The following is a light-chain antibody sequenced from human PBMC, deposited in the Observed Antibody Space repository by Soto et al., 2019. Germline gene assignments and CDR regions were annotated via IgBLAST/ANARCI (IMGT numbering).Light chain of an antibody. CDR3: QQYNNWPQT. CDR2: GAS. Sequence: VVLTQSPGTLSLSPGEIATLSCRASQTVNSDYLAWYQQKPGQVPRLLIYGASTRAADVPARFSGGGSGTEFTLTISSLQSEDFAEYHCQQYNNWPQTFGQGTKVDIK. J-gene: IGKJ1*01. CDR1: QTVNSD. V-gene: IGKV3-15*01.